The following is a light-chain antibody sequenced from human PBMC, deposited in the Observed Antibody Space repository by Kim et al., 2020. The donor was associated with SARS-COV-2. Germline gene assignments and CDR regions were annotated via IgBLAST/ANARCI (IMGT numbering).Light chain of an antibody. CDR3: SSYTSSSVV. CDR1: SSDVGGYNY. V-gene: IGLV2-14*03. Sequence: PGPSLTISCTGTSSDVGGYNYVSWYQQHPGKAPKLMIYDVSNRPSGVSNRFSGSKSGNTASLTISGLQAEDEADYYCSSYTSSSVVFGGGTQLTVL. J-gene: IGLJ2*01. CDR2: DVS.